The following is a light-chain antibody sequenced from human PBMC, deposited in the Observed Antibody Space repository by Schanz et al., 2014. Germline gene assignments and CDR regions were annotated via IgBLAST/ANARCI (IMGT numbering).Light chain of an antibody. Sequence: QSVLTQPPSVSEAPRQRVTISCSGSSSNIGNNAVNWYQQLPGKAPKLLIYYDDLLPSGVSDRFSGSKSGNTASLTVSGLQAEDEADYSCSSYAASNTAYVFGTGTKVTVL. CDR1: SSNIGNNA. CDR3: SSYAASNTAYV. CDR2: YDD. J-gene: IGLJ1*01. V-gene: IGLV1-36*01.